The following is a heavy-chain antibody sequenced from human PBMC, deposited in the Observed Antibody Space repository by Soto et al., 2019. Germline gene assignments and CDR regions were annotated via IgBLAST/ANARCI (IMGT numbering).Heavy chain of an antibody. V-gene: IGHV4-59*01. CDR2: IYYSGST. Sequence: SETLSLTCTVSGGSISSYYWSWIRQPPGKGLEWIGYIYYSGSTNYNPSLKSRVTISVDTSKNQFSLKLSSVTAADTAVYYCARVTSYYYYYMDVWGKGTTVTVSS. CDR3: ARVTSYYYYYMDV. J-gene: IGHJ6*03. CDR1: GGSISSYY.